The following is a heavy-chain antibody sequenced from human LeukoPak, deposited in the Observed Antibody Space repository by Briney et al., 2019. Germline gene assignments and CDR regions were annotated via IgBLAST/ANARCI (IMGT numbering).Heavy chain of an antibody. Sequence: GXSLKISCKGSGYIFTSYWIGWVRQLPGKGLEWMGIIYPGDSDTRYSPSFQGQVTISADKSISTAYLQWSSLKASDTAMYYCARDVNYYDSSGYYLHYWGQGTLVTVSS. V-gene: IGHV5-51*01. CDR3: ARDVNYYDSSGYYLHY. D-gene: IGHD3-22*01. J-gene: IGHJ4*02. CDR2: IYPGDSDT. CDR1: GYIFTSYW.